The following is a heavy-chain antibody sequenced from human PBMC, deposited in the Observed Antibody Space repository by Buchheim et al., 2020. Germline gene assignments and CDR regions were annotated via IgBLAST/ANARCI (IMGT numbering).Heavy chain of an antibody. D-gene: IGHD3-3*01. Sequence: EVQLLESGGGLVQPGGSLRLSWAASGFTFSSYAMSWVRQAPGKGLEWVSAISGSGGGTYYADSVKGRFTISGDNSKTPLYLQMNSLRAEDTAVYYCAKDYGYYRSPRPSGMDVWGQGTT. CDR3: AKDYGYYRSPRPSGMDV. CDR1: GFTFSSYA. CDR2: ISGSGGGT. J-gene: IGHJ6*02. V-gene: IGHV3-23*01.